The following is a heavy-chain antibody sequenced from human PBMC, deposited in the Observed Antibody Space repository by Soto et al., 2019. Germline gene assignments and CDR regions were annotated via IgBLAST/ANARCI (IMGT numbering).Heavy chain of an antibody. Sequence: QVQLVQSGAEVKKPGASVKVSCKASGDTFTDYYIHWVRQAPGQGLEWMGTVNPSGGHTTYTQHFLGRMTMTRDTSTSTLYMELTSLTSEDTAVYYCARGGHVVVVTAALDFWGQGTLVTVSS. CDR3: ARGGHVVVVTAALDF. V-gene: IGHV1-46*01. CDR1: GDTFTDYY. D-gene: IGHD2-21*02. CDR2: VNPSGGHT. J-gene: IGHJ4*02.